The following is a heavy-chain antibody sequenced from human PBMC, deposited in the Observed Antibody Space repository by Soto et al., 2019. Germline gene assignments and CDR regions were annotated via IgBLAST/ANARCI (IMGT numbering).Heavy chain of an antibody. CDR3: AKFFVETGGSSGWPWTFHY. J-gene: IGHJ4*02. V-gene: IGHV3-23*01. CDR1: GFTFSSYA. CDR2: ISGSGGTT. D-gene: IGHD6-25*01. Sequence: EVQLLESGGGWVQPGRSLRLSCAASGFTFSSYAMSWVRQAPGKGLEWVSAISGSGGTTYYAASVKGRFTISRDNSKNTLFLQMNSLRAEDTAVYYCAKFFVETGGSSGWPWTFHYWGQGTLVTVSS.